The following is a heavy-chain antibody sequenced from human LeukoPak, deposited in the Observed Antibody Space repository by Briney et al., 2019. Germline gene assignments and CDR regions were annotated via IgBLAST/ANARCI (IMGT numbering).Heavy chain of an antibody. CDR1: EYIFNDYD. CDR3: AREPTRGRAGDNSFDI. CDR2: MNPNSGNT. Sequence: ASVKVSCEASEYIFNDYDINWVRQAAGQGLEWMGWMNPNSGNTGYAQKFQGRITMTRDTSITTAYMELSGLMPEDTAVYYCAREPTRGRAGDNSFDIWGQGTMVTVSS. V-gene: IGHV1-8*01. J-gene: IGHJ3*02. D-gene: IGHD7-27*01.